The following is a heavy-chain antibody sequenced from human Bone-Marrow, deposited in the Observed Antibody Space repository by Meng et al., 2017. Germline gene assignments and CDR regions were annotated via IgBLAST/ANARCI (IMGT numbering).Heavy chain of an antibody. CDR2: INLDGGVT. D-gene: IGHD3/OR15-3a*01. Sequence: GGSLTLSCVASGFTFSDYWMHWVRQGPGNGLVWVSRINLDGGVTSYAESVKRRFTISRENAKNTLYLQMNGLRAEDTAVYYCARAMIYGGRADYYYGMDVWGQGTTVTVSS. CDR3: ARAMIYGGRADYYYGMDV. J-gene: IGHJ6*02. CDR1: GFTFSDYW. V-gene: IGHV3-74*01.